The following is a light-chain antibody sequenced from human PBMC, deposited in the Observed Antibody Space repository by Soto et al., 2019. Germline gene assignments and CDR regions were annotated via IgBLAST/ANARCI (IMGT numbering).Light chain of an antibody. Sequence: QLVLTQPPSASGTPGQRVTISCFGSGSNIGRNSVSWYQQLPGAAPKLLIYNNNQRPSGVPDRFSGSKSGASGFLAISGLQSGDAADYYCAAWDDSLNGYVFGSGTKLTVL. CDR3: AAWDDSLNGYV. J-gene: IGLJ1*01. CDR1: GSNIGRNS. CDR2: NNN. V-gene: IGLV1-44*01.